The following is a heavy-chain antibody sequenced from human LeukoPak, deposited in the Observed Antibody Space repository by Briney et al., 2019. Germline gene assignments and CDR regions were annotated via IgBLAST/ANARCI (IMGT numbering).Heavy chain of an antibody. CDR3: ASGRGAVAGGIDY. CDR1: GFTFSSYS. V-gene: IGHV3-21*01. CDR2: ISSSSSYI. D-gene: IGHD6-19*01. J-gene: IGHJ4*02. Sequence: GALRLSCAASGFTFSSYSMNWVRQAPGKGLKWVSSISSSSSYIYYADSLKGRFTISRDNAKNSLYLQMNSLRAEDTAVYYCASGRGAVAGGIDYWGQGTLVTVSS.